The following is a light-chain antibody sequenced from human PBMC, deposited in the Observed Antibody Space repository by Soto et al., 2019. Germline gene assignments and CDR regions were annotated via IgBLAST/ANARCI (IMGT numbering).Light chain of an antibody. CDR2: AAT. J-gene: IGKJ1*01. CDR3: QQSYSKPWT. Sequence: DIQMTQSPTSLSASVGDKVTITCRASQTISTYLNWFQQKPGEAPELLIYAATNLQSGVPSRFSGSGSGADFTLTVSSLQPEDFATYFCQQSYSKPWTFGQGTKVDIK. CDR1: QTISTY. V-gene: IGKV1-39*01.